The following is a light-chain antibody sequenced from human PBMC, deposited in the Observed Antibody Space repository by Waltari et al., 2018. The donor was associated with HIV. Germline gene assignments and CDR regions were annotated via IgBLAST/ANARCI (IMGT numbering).Light chain of an antibody. CDR2: VNIDGSH. J-gene: IGLJ2*01. CDR1: SEYSLYA. Sequence: QLVLTQSPTASASLGASVRLTCTLNSEYSLYAIAWPQQQPEKAPRFLMTVNIDGSHKKGDGIADSCSGSMSGAERYLSISSLQSEDEADYYCQTWGSGTVVFGGGTKLTVL. V-gene: IGLV4-69*01. CDR3: QTWGSGTVV.